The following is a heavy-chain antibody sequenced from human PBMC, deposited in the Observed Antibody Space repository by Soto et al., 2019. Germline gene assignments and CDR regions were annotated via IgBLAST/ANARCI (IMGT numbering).Heavy chain of an antibody. Sequence: QVQLVQSGAEVKKPGASVKVSCKASGYTFTSYGISWLRQAPGQGLEWMGCISAYNGNTNYAQKLQGRVTMTTDTSTSTGYMELRSVRADDTAGYYGATERGYRYGYDYWGQGTRVTVSS. J-gene: IGHJ4*02. CDR2: ISAYNGNT. CDR1: GYTFTSYG. CDR3: ATERGYRYGYDY. D-gene: IGHD5-18*01. V-gene: IGHV1-18*01.